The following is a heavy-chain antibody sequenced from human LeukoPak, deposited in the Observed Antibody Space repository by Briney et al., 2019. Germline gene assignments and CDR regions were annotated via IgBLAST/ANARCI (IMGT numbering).Heavy chain of an antibody. J-gene: IGHJ4*02. D-gene: IGHD2-2*01. V-gene: IGHV3-48*01. CDR1: GFTFSRDS. Sequence: GALRLSCAASGFTFSRDSMNWVRQAPGKGLEWVSYINGGGSPIFYADSVRGRFTISRDNSKNTLYLQMNSLRAEDTAVYYCAKDRNRYCSSTSCSQLFDYWGQGTLVTVSS. CDR3: AKDRNRYCSSTSCSQLFDY. CDR2: INGGGSPI.